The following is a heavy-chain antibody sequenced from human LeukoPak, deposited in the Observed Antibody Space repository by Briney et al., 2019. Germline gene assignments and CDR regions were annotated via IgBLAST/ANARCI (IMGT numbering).Heavy chain of an antibody. CDR2: IYSGGST. J-gene: IGHJ4*02. CDR1: EFSVGSNY. CDR3: ARDHVVASGAVAY. Sequence: GGSLRLSCAASEFSVGSNYMTWVRQAPGKGLEWVSLIYSGGSTYYADSVKGRFTISRDNSKNTLYLQMNSLRAEDTAVYYCARDHVVASGAVAYWGQGTLVTVSS. V-gene: IGHV3-66*01. D-gene: IGHD2-15*01.